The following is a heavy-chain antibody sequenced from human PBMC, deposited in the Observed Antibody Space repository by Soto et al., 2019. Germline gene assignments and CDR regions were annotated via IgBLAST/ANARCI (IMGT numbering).Heavy chain of an antibody. CDR3: TRGYGDYVRDY. CDR2: IRSKANNYAT. D-gene: IGHD4-17*01. J-gene: IGHJ4*02. V-gene: IGHV3-73*01. Sequence: EVQLVESGGGWVQPGGSRNLSGAVSGLTFGGPAMHWVGRASGKGREWVGRIRSKANNYATAYAASVKGRFTISRDDSKNTAYLQMNSLKSEDTAVYYCTRGYGDYVRDYWGQGTLVTVSS. CDR1: GLTFGGPA.